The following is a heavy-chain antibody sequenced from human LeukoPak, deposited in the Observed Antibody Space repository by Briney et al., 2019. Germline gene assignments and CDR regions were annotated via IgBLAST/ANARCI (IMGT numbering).Heavy chain of an antibody. Sequence: GGSLRLSCAASGFTFSSYGMNWVRRAPGKVLEWLSYISSSSNSIYYADSVKGRFTISRDNSKNTLFLQMNSLRAEDTAVYYCAKATGGYDNFDYWGQGTLVTVSS. V-gene: IGHV3-48*01. D-gene: IGHD5-12*01. CDR2: ISSSSNSI. CDR3: AKATGGYDNFDY. CDR1: GFTFSSYG. J-gene: IGHJ4*02.